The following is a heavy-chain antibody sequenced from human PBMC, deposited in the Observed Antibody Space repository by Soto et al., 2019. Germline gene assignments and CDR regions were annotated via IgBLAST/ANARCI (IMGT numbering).Heavy chain of an antibody. D-gene: IGHD2-15*01. CDR2: ISSSSSTI. J-gene: IGHJ2*01. Sequence: EVQLVESGGGLVQPGGSLRLSCAASGFTLSSYTMNWVRQAPGKGLERVSYISSSSSTIDYADSVKGRFTIPIDNAKNSLYLQMNSLRAEDTAVYYCERFDGGVVSARVWYFDLWGRGTLVTVSS. CDR1: GFTLSSYT. CDR3: ERFDGGVVSARVWYFDL. V-gene: IGHV3-48*01.